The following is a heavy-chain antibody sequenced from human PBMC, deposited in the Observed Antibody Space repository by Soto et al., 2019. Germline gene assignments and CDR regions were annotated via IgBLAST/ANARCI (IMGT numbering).Heavy chain of an antibody. D-gene: IGHD3-3*01. Sequence: PSETLSLTCTVSGGSVSSGSYYWSWIRQPPGKGLEWIGYIYYSGSTNYNPSLKSRVTISVDTSKNQFSLKLSSVTAADTAVYYCARAINHYDFWSGYTFYFDYWGQGTLVTVSS. CDR2: IYYSGST. CDR3: ARAINHYDFWSGYTFYFDY. CDR1: GGSVSSGSYY. J-gene: IGHJ4*02. V-gene: IGHV4-61*01.